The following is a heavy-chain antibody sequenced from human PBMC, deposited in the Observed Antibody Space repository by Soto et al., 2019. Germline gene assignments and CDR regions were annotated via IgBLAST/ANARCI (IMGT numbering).Heavy chain of an antibody. Sequence: SVQVSCKASGATFSSYAISWVRQAPGQRLEWMGGLIPIFGTANYAQKFQGRVTITADESTSTAYMELSSLRSENTAVHYGAREVGSVHYGFEYWGQGTLVTVSS. J-gene: IGHJ4*02. D-gene: IGHD4-17*01. CDR1: GATFSSYA. CDR2: LIPIFGTA. V-gene: IGHV1-69*13. CDR3: AREVGSVHYGFEY.